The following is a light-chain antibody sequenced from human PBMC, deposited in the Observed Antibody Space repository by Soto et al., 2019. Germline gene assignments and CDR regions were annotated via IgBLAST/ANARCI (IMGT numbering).Light chain of an antibody. J-gene: IGKJ3*01. CDR3: QKYSSVPV. V-gene: IGKV1-27*01. CDR1: QGIRHF. Sequence: DIQMTQSPTSLSASVGDRVTITCRASQGIRHFVAWYQQKPGKATKLLIYAASTLQSGVPSRFSGSGSVTGFTLTINSRQPEDVATYSCQKYSSVPVFGPGTKVEIK. CDR2: AAS.